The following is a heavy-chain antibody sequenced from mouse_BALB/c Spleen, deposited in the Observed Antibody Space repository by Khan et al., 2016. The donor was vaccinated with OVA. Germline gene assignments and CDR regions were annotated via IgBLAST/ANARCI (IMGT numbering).Heavy chain of an antibody. Sequence: VQLQESGPGLVKPSQTLSLTCSVTGDSITSGYWNWIRKFPGNKLDYMGYISYSGNTYYNPSLKSRISITLDTSKNQYYLQWNSVTTEDTATYYCACELRGFAYWGQGTLVTVSA. D-gene: IGHD1-1*01. J-gene: IGHJ3*01. CDR2: ISYSGNT. CDR3: ACELRGFAY. V-gene: IGHV3-8*02. CDR1: GDSITSGY.